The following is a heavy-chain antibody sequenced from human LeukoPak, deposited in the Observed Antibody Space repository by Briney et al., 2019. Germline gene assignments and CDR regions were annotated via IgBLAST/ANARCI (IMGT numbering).Heavy chain of an antibody. CDR1: GFTFSNYA. D-gene: IGHD1-26*01. J-gene: IGHJ4*02. V-gene: IGHV3-23*01. Sequence: HPGGSLRLSCAASGFTFSNYAMSWVRQAPGKGLEWVSAISGSGGSTYYADSVKGRFTISRDNSKNTLSLQMNSLRAEDTGLYYCARADGSHYGLKDYWGQGTLVTVSS. CDR3: ARADGSHYGLKDY. CDR2: ISGSGGST.